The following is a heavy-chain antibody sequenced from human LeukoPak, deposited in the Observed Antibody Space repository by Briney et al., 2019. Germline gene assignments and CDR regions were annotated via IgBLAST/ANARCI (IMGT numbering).Heavy chain of an antibody. Sequence: GSLRLSCTASGFPFIEYSMNWVRQPPGKGLEWIGSIYYSGSTDYNPSLKSRVTMSVDTSKNQFSLKLTSVTAADTAVYYCARAARIAARPYYMDVWGTGTTVTVSS. J-gene: IGHJ6*03. V-gene: IGHV4-38-2*02. D-gene: IGHD6-6*01. CDR2: IYYSGST. CDR3: ARAARIAARPYYMDV. CDR1: GFPFIEYS.